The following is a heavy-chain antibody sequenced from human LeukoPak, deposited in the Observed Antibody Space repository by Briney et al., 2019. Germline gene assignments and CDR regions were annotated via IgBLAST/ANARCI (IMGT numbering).Heavy chain of an antibody. Sequence: GGSLRLSCAASGFTFRAYDMNWVRQRSGKGLEWVSGIGIAGDPYYPDSVKGRFTISRENAKNSLYLQMSSLRDGDTAVYYCARGRVGAYGFDAFDIWGQGTMVTVSS. V-gene: IGHV3-13*05. CDR1: GFTFRAYD. D-gene: IGHD1-26*01. J-gene: IGHJ3*02. CDR2: IGIAGDP. CDR3: ARGRVGAYGFDAFDI.